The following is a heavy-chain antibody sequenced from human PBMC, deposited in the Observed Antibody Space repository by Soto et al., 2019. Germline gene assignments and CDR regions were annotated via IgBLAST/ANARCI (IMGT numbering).Heavy chain of an antibody. D-gene: IGHD1-26*01. V-gene: IGHV1-2*02. CDR1: GYTFTAYH. CDR3: ARDYSGHGMDV. J-gene: IGHJ6*02. Sequence: ASVKVSCKTSGYTFTAYHIHWVGQAPGQGLEWMGWINPNSGGANYAQKFEGRVTMTRDTSISTVYMELSRLGSDDTALYYCARDYSGHGMDVWGQGTTVTVSS. CDR2: INPNSGGA.